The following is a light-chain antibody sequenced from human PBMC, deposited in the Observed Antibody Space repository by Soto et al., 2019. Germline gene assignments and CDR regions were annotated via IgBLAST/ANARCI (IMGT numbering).Light chain of an antibody. CDR3: KQRSKWPLT. CDR1: QSVSSS. CDR2: DAS. V-gene: IGKV3-11*01. J-gene: IGKJ4*01. Sequence: EIVLTQSPATMSLSPGERATLSCRPSQSVSSSLAWYQQKPGQAPRLLIYDASNRATGIPARFSGSGSGTDFTLTISSLEPEDFAVYYCKQRSKWPLTFGGGTKVEIK.